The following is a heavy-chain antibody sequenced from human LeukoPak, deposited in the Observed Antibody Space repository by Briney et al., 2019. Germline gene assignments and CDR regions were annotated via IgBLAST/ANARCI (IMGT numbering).Heavy chain of an antibody. J-gene: IGHJ5*02. Sequence: GRSLRLSCAASGFTFGSYAMHWVRQAPGQRLEWMGWINAGNGNTKYSQKFQGRVTITRDTSASTAYMELSSLRSEDTAVYYCARDRYCSGGSCLRSWFDPWGQGTLVTVSS. CDR3: ARDRYCSGGSCLRSWFDP. V-gene: IGHV1-3*01. D-gene: IGHD2-15*01. CDR2: INAGNGNT. CDR1: GFTFGSYA.